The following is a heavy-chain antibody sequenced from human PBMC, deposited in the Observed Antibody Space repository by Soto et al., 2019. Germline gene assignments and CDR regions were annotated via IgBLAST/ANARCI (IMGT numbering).Heavy chain of an antibody. Sequence: GASVKVSCKASGYSFSSYAMHWVRQAPGQRLEWMGWINAGNGNTKYSQKFQGRVTITWDTSASTAYMELSSLRSEDTAVYYCARAYDWIHIWLQDSWGQGTLVTVSS. CDR1: GYSFSSYA. D-gene: IGHD5-18*01. V-gene: IGHV1-3*01. CDR2: INAGNGNT. CDR3: ARAYDWIHIWLQDS. J-gene: IGHJ4*02.